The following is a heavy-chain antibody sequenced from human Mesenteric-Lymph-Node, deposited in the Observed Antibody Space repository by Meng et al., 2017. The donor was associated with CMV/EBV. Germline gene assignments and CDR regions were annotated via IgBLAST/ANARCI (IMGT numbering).Heavy chain of an antibody. V-gene: IGHV4-34*01. D-gene: IGHD4-23*01. CDR3: ARHQRWLKSEGGFNY. CDR1: GWSFSGYH. Sequence: VQVSQSGAVLLRPSGTLLLTCAVYGWSFSGYHWSRIRQPPGKGLEWIGEINHSGSTNYNPSLKSRVTISVDTSKNQFSLKLSSVTAADTAVYYCARHQRWLKSEGGFNYWGQGTLVTVSS. CDR2: INHSGST. J-gene: IGHJ4*02.